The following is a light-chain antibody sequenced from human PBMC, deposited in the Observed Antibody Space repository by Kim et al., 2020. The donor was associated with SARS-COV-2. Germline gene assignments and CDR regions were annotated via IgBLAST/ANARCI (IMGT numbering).Light chain of an antibody. CDR1: SSGVGGYNY. Sequence: GQSVPISCTGTSSGVGGYNYVSWYQQHPGKAPKLMIYGVSKRPSGVPDRFSGSKSGNTASLTISGLQAEDEADYYCCSYAGSYTYVFGTGTKVTVL. CDR3: CSYAGSYTYV. CDR2: GVS. V-gene: IGLV2-11*01. J-gene: IGLJ1*01.